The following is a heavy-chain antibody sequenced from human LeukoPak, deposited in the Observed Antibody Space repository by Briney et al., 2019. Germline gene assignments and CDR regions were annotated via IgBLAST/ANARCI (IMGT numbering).Heavy chain of an antibody. CDR1: GYTFTSYG. CDR3: ARDQPIAYFGCSGGICYGGGIDY. V-gene: IGHV1-18*01. J-gene: IGHJ4*02. Sequence: ASVKVSYKASGYTFTSYGISWVRQAPGQGLEWMGWISAYNGNTNYAQKLQGRVTMTTDTSTSTAYMELRSLRSDDTAVYYCARDQPIAYFGCSGGICYGGGIDYWGQGTLVTVSS. CDR2: ISAYNGNT. D-gene: IGHD2-15*01.